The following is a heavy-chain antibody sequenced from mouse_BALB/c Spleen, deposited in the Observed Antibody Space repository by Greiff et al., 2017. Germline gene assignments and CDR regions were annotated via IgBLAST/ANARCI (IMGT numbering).Heavy chain of an antibody. CDR1: GFSLTSYG. J-gene: IGHJ3*01. CDR3: ARDRGARATAWFAY. CDR2: IWAGGST. V-gene: IGHV2-9*02. D-gene: IGHD3-1*01. Sequence: QVTLKESGPGLVAPSQSLSITCTVSGFSLTSYGVHWVRQPPGKGLEWLGVIWAGGSTNYNSALMSRLSISKDNSKSQVFLKMNSLQTDDTAMYYCARDRGARATAWFAYWGQGTLVTVSA.